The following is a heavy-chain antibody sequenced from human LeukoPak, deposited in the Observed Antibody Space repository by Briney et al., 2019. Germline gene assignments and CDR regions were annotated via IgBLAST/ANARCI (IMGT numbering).Heavy chain of an antibody. CDR3: ARDVHLGYFDWFDY. D-gene: IGHD3-9*01. CDR2: IKQDGSEK. CDR1: GFTFSSYW. Sequence: GGSLRLSCAASGFTFSSYWMSWVRQAPGKGLEWVANIKQDGSEKYYVDSVKGQFTISRDNAKNSLYLQMNSLRAEDTAVYYCARDVHLGYFDWFDYWGQGTLVTVSS. J-gene: IGHJ4*02. V-gene: IGHV3-7*01.